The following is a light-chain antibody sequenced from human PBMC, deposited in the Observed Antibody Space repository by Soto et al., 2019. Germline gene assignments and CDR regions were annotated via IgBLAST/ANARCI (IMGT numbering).Light chain of an antibody. CDR3: MQALQIPLT. CDR1: QSLLHSNGYNY. Sequence: EIVLTQSPLSLPVTPGEPASISCRSSQSLLHSNGYNYVDWYLQKPGQSPQLLIYLVSNRASGVHDRFRGSGSGIDFTLQISRVEAEDVGLYYCMQALQIPLTFGQGTRVEI. J-gene: IGKJ5*01. V-gene: IGKV2-28*01. CDR2: LVS.